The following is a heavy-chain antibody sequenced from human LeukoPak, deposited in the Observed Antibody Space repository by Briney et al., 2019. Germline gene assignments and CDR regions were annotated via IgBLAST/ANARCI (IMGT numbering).Heavy chain of an antibody. Sequence: PGGSLRLSCAASGFTFDDYGISWVRQAPGKGLEWVPGINWNGGSTGYADSVKGRFTISRDNAKNSLYLQMNSLRAEDTALYYCARETIYCSSTSCSRDDYWGQGTLVTVSS. CDR3: ARETIYCSSTSCSRDDY. CDR1: GFTFDDYG. CDR2: INWNGGST. V-gene: IGHV3-20*04. D-gene: IGHD2-2*01. J-gene: IGHJ4*02.